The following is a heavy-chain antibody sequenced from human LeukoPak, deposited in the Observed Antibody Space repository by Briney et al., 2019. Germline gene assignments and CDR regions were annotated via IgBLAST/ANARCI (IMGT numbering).Heavy chain of an antibody. CDR2: INPNSGDT. Sequence: ASVKVSCKASGYTFTGYYIHWVRQAPGQGLEWMGWINPNSGDTNYAQKFQGRVTMTRDTSISTAYMELSRLRSDDTALYYCARTLRYSGSYPPGYWGQGTLVTVSS. CDR3: ARTLRYSGSYPPGY. V-gene: IGHV1-2*02. CDR1: GYTFTGYY. D-gene: IGHD1-26*01. J-gene: IGHJ4*02.